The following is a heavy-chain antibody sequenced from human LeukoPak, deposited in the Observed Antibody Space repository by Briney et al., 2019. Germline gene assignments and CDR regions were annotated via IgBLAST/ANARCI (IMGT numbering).Heavy chain of an antibody. D-gene: IGHD1-26*01. CDR1: GGSISSSSSY. V-gene: IGHV4-39*07. CDR2: IYYRGST. J-gene: IGHJ3*02. Sequence: TSETLSLTCTVCGGSISSSSSYWGWIRQPAGKGLEWIGSIYYRGSTYYNPSLKSRVTISVDTSKNQFSLKLSSVTAADTAVYYCARVHSYAFAIWGQRTMVTVSS. CDR3: ARVHSYAFAI.